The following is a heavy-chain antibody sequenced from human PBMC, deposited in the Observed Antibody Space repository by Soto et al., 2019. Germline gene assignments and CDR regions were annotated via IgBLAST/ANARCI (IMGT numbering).Heavy chain of an antibody. J-gene: IGHJ6*03. Sequence: GESLKISCKGSGYRFSYYWIGWVRQMPGKGLEWMGIIYPGDSDTRYSPPFQGQVTISADKSISTAILQWSSLKASDTAMYYCARVATIQGSHYYMDVWGKGTTVTVSS. V-gene: IGHV5-51*01. D-gene: IGHD5-12*01. CDR1: GYRFSYYW. CDR2: IYPGDSDT. CDR3: ARVATIQGSHYYMDV.